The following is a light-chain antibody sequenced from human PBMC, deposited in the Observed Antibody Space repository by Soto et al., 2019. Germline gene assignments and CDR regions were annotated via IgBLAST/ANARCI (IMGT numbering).Light chain of an antibody. J-gene: IGKJ2*01. CDR1: KGIRNF. CDR3: QQYDNLPYT. V-gene: IGKV1-33*01. CDR2: DAS. Sequence: DIQMTQSPSSLSASVGDRVTITCQASKGIRNFLNWYQQKPGKAPRLLIYDASKLETGVPTRFSGSGSGAHFIFTINSLQPEDVATYYCQQYDNLPYTFGQGTKLEI.